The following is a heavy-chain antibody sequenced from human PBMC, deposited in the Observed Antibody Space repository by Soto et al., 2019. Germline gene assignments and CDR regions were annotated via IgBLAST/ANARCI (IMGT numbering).Heavy chain of an antibody. CDR2: LSGSGVST. D-gene: IGHD3-22*01. V-gene: IGHV3-23*01. J-gene: IGHJ4*02. CDR3: AKIESRFFYDSTGYYPFDY. Sequence: HPGGSTKLARVSSGVPLRNSAVTWACKNQGKGLDWVSALSGSGVSTYYADSVRGRFTISRDNSKNTVYLQMNSLRAEDTAVYYCAKIESRFFYDSTGYYPFDYWGQGTLVTVSS. CDR1: GVPLRNSA.